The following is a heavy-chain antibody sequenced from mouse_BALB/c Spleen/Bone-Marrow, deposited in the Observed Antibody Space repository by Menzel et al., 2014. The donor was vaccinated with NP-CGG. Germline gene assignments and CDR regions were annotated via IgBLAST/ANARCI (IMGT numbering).Heavy chain of an antibody. CDR2: INPSNGGT. D-gene: IGHD4-1*01. CDR1: GYTFTDYY. Sequence: QVQLPQSGAELVKPGVSVKLSFKASGYTFTDYYIYWVKQRLGQDLEWIGEINPSNGGTNFNEKFKSKATLTVDKSSSTAYMQLSSLTSEDSAVYYCTTLGRFAYWGQGTLVTVSA. J-gene: IGHJ3*01. CDR3: TTLGRFAY. V-gene: IGHV1S81*02.